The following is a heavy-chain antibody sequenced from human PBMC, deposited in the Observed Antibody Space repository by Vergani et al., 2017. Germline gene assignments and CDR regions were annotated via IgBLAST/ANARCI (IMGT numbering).Heavy chain of an antibody. D-gene: IGHD3-22*01. CDR2: INAGNGNT. CDR3: ARGRKYYYDSSGYQDYFDY. V-gene: IGHV1-3*01. Sequence: QVQLVQSGAEVKKPGASVKVSCKASGYTFTSYAMHWVRQAPGQRLEWMGWINAGNGNTKYSQKFQGRVTITRDTSASTAYMELSSLRSDDTAVYYCARGRKYYYDSSGYQDYFDYWGQGTLVTVSS. J-gene: IGHJ4*02. CDR1: GYTFTSYA.